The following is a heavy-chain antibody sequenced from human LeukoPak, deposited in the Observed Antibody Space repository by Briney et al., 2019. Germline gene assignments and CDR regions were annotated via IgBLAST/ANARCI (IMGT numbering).Heavy chain of an antibody. Sequence: GASVKVSCKASGYTFSTYGISWVRLAPGQGLEWMGWISVYNGNTNYAQKFQDRVTMTTDTSSTTAYMELRSLRSDDTAVFYCARGYGSFDHWGQGTLVIVSS. D-gene: IGHD4-17*01. J-gene: IGHJ4*02. CDR1: GYTFSTYG. CDR3: ARGYGSFDH. V-gene: IGHV1-18*01. CDR2: ISVYNGNT.